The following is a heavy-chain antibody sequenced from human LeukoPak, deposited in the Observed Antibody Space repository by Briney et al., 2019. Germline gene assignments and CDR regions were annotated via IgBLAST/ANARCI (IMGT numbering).Heavy chain of an antibody. V-gene: IGHV4-38-2*01. CDR2: IYHSGRT. J-gene: IGHJ4*02. Sequence: PSETLSLTCAISGYSISSGYYWGWIRQPPGKGLEWIGSIYHSGRTYYNPSLKSRVTISVDTSMNQLSLKLSSVTAADTAVYYCARGGAAAGTPNFDSWGQGTLVTVSS. D-gene: IGHD6-13*01. CDR1: GYSISSGYY. CDR3: ARGGAAAGTPNFDS.